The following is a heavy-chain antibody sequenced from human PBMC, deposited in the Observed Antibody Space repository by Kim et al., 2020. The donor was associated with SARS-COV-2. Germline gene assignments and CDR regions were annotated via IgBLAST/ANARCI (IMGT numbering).Heavy chain of an antibody. Sequence: GGSLRLSCATSGFSVRDYAMNWVRQAPGKGPEWVATIGNSDDPLYYAASVKGRFIISRDEAANSVYLQMNTLRVEDTGVYYCARGGRPYY. CDR1: GFSVRDYA. J-gene: IGHJ6*01. D-gene: IGHD2-15*01. CDR3: ARGGRPYY. CDR2: IGNSDDPL. V-gene: IGHV3-48*03.